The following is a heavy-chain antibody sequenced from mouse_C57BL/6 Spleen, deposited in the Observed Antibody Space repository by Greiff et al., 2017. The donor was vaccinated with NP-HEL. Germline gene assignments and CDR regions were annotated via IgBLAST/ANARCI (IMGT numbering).Heavy chain of an antibody. D-gene: IGHD1-1*01. CDR1: GFTFSSYA. J-gene: IGHJ2*01. CDR3: ARERGYYYGSSPFDY. V-gene: IGHV5-4*01. Sequence: EVQGVESGGGLVKPGGSLKLSCAASGFTFSSYALSWVRQTPEKRLEWVATISDGGSYTYYPDNVKGRFTTSSDNAKNNLYLQMIQLKSEDTAMYYCARERGYYYGSSPFDYWGQGTTLTVSS. CDR2: ISDGGSYT.